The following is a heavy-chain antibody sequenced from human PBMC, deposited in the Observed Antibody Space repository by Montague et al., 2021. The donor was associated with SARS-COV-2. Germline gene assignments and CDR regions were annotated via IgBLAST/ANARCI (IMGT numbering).Heavy chain of an antibody. Sequence: VKPTQTLTLTCRFSGFSLSTSGVGVAWIRQLPRKALEWLAVIYWNDDKRYSPSLKNRLTVTKDTSKNEVILTMTNMDPVDTATYYCARRRSVGDVSSGYNWFDPWGQGTLVTVSS. J-gene: IGHJ5*02. D-gene: IGHD3-3*01. CDR2: IYWNDDK. V-gene: IGHV2-5*01. CDR1: GFSLSTSGVG. CDR3: ARRRSVGDVSSGYNWFDP.